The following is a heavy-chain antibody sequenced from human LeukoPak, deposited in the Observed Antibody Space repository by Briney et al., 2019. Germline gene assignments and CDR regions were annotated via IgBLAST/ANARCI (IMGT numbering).Heavy chain of an antibody. J-gene: IGHJ4*02. CDR3: ARDSYNGNDCYFDY. D-gene: IGHD5-24*01. Sequence: GGSLRLSCSGSGFTFSGYEMNWVRQAPGKGLEWVSYISSSGTTKYYADSVKGRFTISRDNAKNSLYLQMNSLRADDTAVYYCARDSYNGNDCYFDYWGQGTLVPVSS. CDR2: ISSSGTTK. V-gene: IGHV3-48*03. CDR1: GFTFSGYE.